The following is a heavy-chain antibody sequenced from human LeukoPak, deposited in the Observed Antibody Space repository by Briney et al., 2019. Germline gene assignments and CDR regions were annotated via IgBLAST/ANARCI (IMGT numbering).Heavy chain of an antibody. V-gene: IGHV3-21*01. Sequence: PGGSLRLSCAASGFTFSSYSMNWVRQAPGKGLEWVSSISSSSSYICYAASVKGRFTLSRDNDKNSLYMQMHSPRAEDTAVYYSARDPQIRPVNWGKGTLVTVSS. CDR3: ARDPQIRPVN. CDR2: ISSSSSYI. D-gene: IGHD4-11*01. CDR1: GFTFSSYS. J-gene: IGHJ4*02.